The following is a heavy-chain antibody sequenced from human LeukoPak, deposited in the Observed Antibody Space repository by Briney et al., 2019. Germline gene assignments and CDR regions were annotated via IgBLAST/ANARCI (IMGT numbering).Heavy chain of an antibody. CDR2: IYYSGST. V-gene: IGHV4-39*01. D-gene: IGHD3-16*02. CDR1: GGSISSSSYY. J-gene: IGHJ3*02. CDR3: ARHVLGVMITFGGVIAPDTFDI. Sequence: NASETLSLTCTVSGGSISSSSYYWGWIRRPPGKGLGWIGSIYYSGSTYYNPSLKSRVTISVDTSKNQFSLKLSSVTAADTAVYYCARHVLGVMITFGGVIAPDTFDIWGQGTMVTVSS.